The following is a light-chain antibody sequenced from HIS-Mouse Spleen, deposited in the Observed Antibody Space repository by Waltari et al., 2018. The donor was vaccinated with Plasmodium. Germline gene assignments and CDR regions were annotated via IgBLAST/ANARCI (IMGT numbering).Light chain of an antibody. J-gene: IGLJ3*02. CDR1: ALPKKY. Sequence: SYELTQPPSVSVSPGQTARITCSGDALPKKYAYWYQQKSGQAPVLVIYEDSKRPSGIPEGFSGSSSGTMGTLTSSGAQVEDEADYYCYSTDSSGNHRVFGGGTKLTVL. CDR3: YSTDSSGNHRV. V-gene: IGLV3-10*01. CDR2: EDS.